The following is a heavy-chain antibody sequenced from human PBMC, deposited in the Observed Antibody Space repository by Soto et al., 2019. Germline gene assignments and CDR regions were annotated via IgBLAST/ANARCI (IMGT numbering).Heavy chain of an antibody. CDR2: FDPEDGET. Sequence: ASVKVSCKVSGYTLTELSMHWVRQAPGKGLEWMGGFDPEDGETIYAQKFQGRVTMTEDTSTDTAYMELSSLRSEDTAVYYWATDRHITAGYNWFDPWGQGTLVTVSS. D-gene: IGHD1-20*01. J-gene: IGHJ5*02. CDR3: ATDRHITAGYNWFDP. CDR1: GYTLTELS. V-gene: IGHV1-24*01.